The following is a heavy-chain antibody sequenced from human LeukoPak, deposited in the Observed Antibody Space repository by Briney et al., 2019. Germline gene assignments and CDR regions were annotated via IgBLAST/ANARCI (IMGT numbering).Heavy chain of an antibody. CDR2: ISAYNGNT. V-gene: IGHV1-18*01. CDR3: ARDMRFLGWLSRPIDY. D-gene: IGHD3-3*01. Sequence: ASVKVSCQASGYTFTSYGIRWVRQAPGQGLEWMEWISAYNGNTNYAQKLQGRVTMTRDTSTHTAYMEQRSLRYDDTAVYYCARDMRFLGWLSRPIDYWGQGTLVTVSS. CDR1: GYTFTSYG. J-gene: IGHJ4*02.